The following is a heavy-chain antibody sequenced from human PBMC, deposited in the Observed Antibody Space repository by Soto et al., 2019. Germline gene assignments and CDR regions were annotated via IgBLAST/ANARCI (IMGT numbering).Heavy chain of an antibody. CDR2: LLASGGNT. D-gene: IGHD3-3*01. V-gene: IGHV1-46*01. J-gene: IGHJ4*02. Sequence: QVQLVQSGAAVGKPGASVKVSCKASGYSFFSYYIHWVRQAPGQGLEWMGRLLASGGNTDYAQRFRGRISMTRDTTTTNTVSLELTSLTSDDTAVYYCARGGATLFGVIDSWGQGTRVTVSS. CDR3: ARGGATLFGVIDS. CDR1: GYSFFSYY.